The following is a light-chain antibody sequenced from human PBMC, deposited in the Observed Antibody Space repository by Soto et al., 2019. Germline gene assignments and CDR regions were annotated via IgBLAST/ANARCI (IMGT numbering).Light chain of an antibody. J-gene: IGLJ1*01. V-gene: IGLV2-14*01. CDR2: EVS. CDR1: SSDVGGYNY. CDR3: SSYTSSSTPVV. Sequence: QSVLTQTASVSGSPGQSITISCTGTSSDVGGYNYVSWYQQHPGKAPKLMINEVSNRPAGDYNPFSASKSGNTASLTISGLQAEDEADYYCSSYTSSSTPVVFGTGTKVTVL.